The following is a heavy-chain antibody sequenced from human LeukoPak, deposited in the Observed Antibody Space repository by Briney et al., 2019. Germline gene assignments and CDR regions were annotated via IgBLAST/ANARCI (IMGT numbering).Heavy chain of an antibody. CDR1: GGSFSGYY. V-gene: IGHV4-34*01. D-gene: IGHD3-22*01. CDR3: ARGRRYYDSSGYTNFDY. Sequence: PSETLSLTYAVYGGSFSGYYWSWIRQPPGKGLEWIGEINHSGSTNYNPSLKSRVTISVDTSKNQFSLKLSSVTAADTAVYYCARGRRYYDSSGYTNFDYWGQGTLVTVSS. J-gene: IGHJ4*02. CDR2: INHSGST.